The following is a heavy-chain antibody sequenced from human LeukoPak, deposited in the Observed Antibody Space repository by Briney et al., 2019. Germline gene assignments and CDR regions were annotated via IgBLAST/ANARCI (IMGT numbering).Heavy chain of an antibody. CDR3: ARLNCGGDCYSYGAFDI. CDR1: GGSISSYY. CDR2: IYYSGST. V-gene: IGHV4-59*08. D-gene: IGHD2-21*02. J-gene: IGHJ3*02. Sequence: PSETLSLTCTVSGGSISSYYWSWIRQPPGKGLEWIGYIYYSGSTNYNPSLKSRVTISVDTSKNQFSLKLSSVTAADTAVYYCARLNCGGDCYSYGAFDIWGQGTMDTVSS.